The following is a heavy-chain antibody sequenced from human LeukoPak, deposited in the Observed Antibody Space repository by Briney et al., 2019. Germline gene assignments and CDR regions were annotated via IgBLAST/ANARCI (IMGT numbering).Heavy chain of an antibody. Sequence: SETLSHTCTVSGGSINSYYWSWIREPPGKGLEWIGYIYTSGSTNYNPSLKSRVTISVDTSKNQFSLKLSSVTAADTAVYYCASLPRDGDNYGIYARRNWFDPWGQGTLVTVSS. D-gene: IGHD5-24*01. J-gene: IGHJ5*02. CDR1: GGSINSYY. CDR2: IYTSGST. CDR3: ASLPRDGDNYGIYARRNWFDP. V-gene: IGHV4-4*09.